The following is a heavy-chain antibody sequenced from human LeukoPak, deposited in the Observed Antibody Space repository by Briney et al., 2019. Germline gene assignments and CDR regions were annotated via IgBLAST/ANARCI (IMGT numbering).Heavy chain of an antibody. CDR3: ARVSVDTARATPFAY. V-gene: IGHV1-18*01. CDR1: GYTFTSYD. D-gene: IGHD5-18*01. CDR2: ISAYNGNT. Sequence: ASVKVSCKASGYTFTSYDISWVRQAPGQGLEWMGWISAYNGNTNYAQKLQGRVTMTTDTSTSTAYMELRSLRSDDTAVYYCARVSVDTARATPFAYWGQGTLVTVSS. J-gene: IGHJ4*02.